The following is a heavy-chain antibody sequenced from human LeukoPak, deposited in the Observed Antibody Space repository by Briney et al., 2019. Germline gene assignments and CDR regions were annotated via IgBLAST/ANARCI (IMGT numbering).Heavy chain of an antibody. CDR2: INHSGST. Sequence: PSETLSLTCAVYGGSFSGYYWSWIRQPPGKGLEWIGEINHSGSTNYNPSLKSRVTISVDTSKNQFSLKLSSVTAADTVVYYCARGESYNGAFDYWGQGTLVTVSS. CDR1: GGSFSGYY. D-gene: IGHD5-24*01. CDR3: ARGESYNGAFDY. V-gene: IGHV4-34*01. J-gene: IGHJ4*02.